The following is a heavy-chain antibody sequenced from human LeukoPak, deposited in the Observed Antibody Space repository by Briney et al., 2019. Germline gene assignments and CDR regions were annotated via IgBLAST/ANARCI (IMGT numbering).Heavy chain of an antibody. CDR2: IYTSGST. J-gene: IGHJ6*03. V-gene: IGHV4-4*07. CDR1: GGSFSGYY. D-gene: IGHD3-10*01. CDR3: ARDRHELWFGELLRYYYYMDV. Sequence: SETLSLTCAVYGGSFSGYYWSWIRQPAGKGLEWIGRIYTSGSTNYNPSLKSRVTMSVDTSKSQFSLKLSSVTAADTAVYYCARDRHELWFGELLRYYYYMDVWGKGTTVTISS.